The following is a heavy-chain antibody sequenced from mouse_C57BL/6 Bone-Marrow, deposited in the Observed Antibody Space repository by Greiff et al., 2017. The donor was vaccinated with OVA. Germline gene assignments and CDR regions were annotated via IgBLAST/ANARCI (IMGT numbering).Heavy chain of an antibody. Sequence: EVMLVESGGGLVQPGGSMKLSCAASGFTFSDAWMDWVRQSPEKGLEWVAEIRNKANNHATYYAESVKGRFTISRDDSKSSVYLQMNSLRAEDTGIYYCTPHVAPYAMDYWGQGTSVTVSS. V-gene: IGHV6-6*01. D-gene: IGHD1-1*01. CDR3: TPHVAPYAMDY. CDR1: GFTFSDAW. CDR2: IRNKANNHAT. J-gene: IGHJ4*01.